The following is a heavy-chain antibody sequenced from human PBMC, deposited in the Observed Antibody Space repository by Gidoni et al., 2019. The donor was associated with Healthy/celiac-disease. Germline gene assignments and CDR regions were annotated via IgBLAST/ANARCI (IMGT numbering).Heavy chain of an antibody. CDR3: ARERIVVVTDQLYYYYGMDV. CDR2: IIPILGIA. D-gene: IGHD2-21*02. Sequence: GIIPILGIANYAQKFQGRVTITADKSTSTAYMELSSLRSEDTAVYYCARERIVVVTDQLYYYYGMDVWGQGTTVTVSS. J-gene: IGHJ6*02. V-gene: IGHV1-69*10.